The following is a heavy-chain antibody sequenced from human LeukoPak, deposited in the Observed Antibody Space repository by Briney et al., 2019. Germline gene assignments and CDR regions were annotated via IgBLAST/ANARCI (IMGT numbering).Heavy chain of an antibody. V-gene: IGHV3-66*01. J-gene: IGHJ4*02. CDR3: AKEIVVVPAAMSGFDY. D-gene: IGHD2-2*01. Sequence: PGGSLRLSCAASGFTVSSNYMSWVRQAPGKGLEWVSVTYSGGSTYYADSVKGRFTISRDNSKNTLYLQMNSLRAEDTAVYYCAKEIVVVPAAMSGFDYWGQGTLVTVSS. CDR2: TYSGGST. CDR1: GFTVSSNY.